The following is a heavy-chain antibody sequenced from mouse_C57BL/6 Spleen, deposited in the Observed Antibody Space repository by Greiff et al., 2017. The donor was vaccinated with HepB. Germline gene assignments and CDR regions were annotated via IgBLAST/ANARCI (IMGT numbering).Heavy chain of an antibody. CDR1: GYTFTDYE. Sequence: QVQLQQSGAELVRPGASVTLSCKASGYTFTDYEMHWVKQTPVHGLEWIGAIEPETGGTAYNQKFKGKAILTADKSSSTAYMELRSLTSEDSAVYYCTRLLRYRGFDYWGQGTTLTVSS. D-gene: IGHD1-1*01. J-gene: IGHJ2*01. V-gene: IGHV1-15*01. CDR3: TRLLRYRGFDY. CDR2: IEPETGGT.